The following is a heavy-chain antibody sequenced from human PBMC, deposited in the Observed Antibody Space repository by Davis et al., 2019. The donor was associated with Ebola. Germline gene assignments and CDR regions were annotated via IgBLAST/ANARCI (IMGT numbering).Heavy chain of an antibody. V-gene: IGHV1-58*02. CDR2: IVVGSGNT. D-gene: IGHD1-14*01. CDR1: GYIFTSYA. CDR3: AASAGTVGKFDY. Sequence: SVKVSCKASGYIFTSYAMHWVRQAPGQRLEWIGWIVVGSGNTNYAQKFQGRVTITRDMSTSTSYLDLSNLRSEDTAVYYCAASAGTVGKFDYWGQGTLVTVSS. J-gene: IGHJ4*01.